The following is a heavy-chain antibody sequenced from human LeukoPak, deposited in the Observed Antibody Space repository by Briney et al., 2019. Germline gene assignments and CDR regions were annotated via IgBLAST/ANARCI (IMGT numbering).Heavy chain of an antibody. D-gene: IGHD5-24*01. Sequence: GGSLRLSCAASGFTFSSYSMNWVRQAPGKGLEWVSYISSSGFTIYDADSVKGRFTISRDNAKNSLYLHMNSLRAEATAVYYCARVRGSYYFDYWGQGTLVTVSS. J-gene: IGHJ4*02. CDR3: ARVRGSYYFDY. CDR1: GFTFSSYS. CDR2: ISSSGFTI. V-gene: IGHV3-48*04.